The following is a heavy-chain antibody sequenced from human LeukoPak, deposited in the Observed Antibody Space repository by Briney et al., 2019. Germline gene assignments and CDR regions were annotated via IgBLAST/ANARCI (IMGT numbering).Heavy chain of an antibody. V-gene: IGHV4-59*01. D-gene: IGHD2-2*01. CDR3: ARDKYDCSSTSCSGRYYYGMDV. J-gene: IGHJ6*02. Sequence: SETLSLTCTVSGGSISSYYWSWIRQPPGKGLERIGYIYYSGSTNYNPSLKSRVTISVDTSKNQFSLKLSSVTAADTAVYYCARDKYDCSSTSCSGRYYYGMDVWGQGTTVTVSS. CDR2: IYYSGST. CDR1: GGSISSYY.